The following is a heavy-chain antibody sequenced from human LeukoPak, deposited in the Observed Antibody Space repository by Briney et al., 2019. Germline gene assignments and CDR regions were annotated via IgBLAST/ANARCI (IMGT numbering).Heavy chain of an antibody. V-gene: IGHV3-21*01. CDR2: ISSRSSYI. CDR3: ARAKQQLVHFDY. J-gene: IGHJ4*02. D-gene: IGHD6-13*01. Sequence: GGSLRLSCAASGFTFSSYSMNWVRQAPGKGLEWVSSISSRSSYIYYADSVKGRFTISRDNAKNSLYLQMNSLRAEDTAVYYCARAKQQLVHFDYWGQGTLVTVSS. CDR1: GFTFSSYS.